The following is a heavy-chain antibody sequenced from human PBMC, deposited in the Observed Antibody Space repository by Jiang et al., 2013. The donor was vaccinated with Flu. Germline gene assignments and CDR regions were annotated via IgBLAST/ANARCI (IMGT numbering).Heavy chain of an antibody. D-gene: IGHD3-9*01. CDR2: IYYSGST. CDR1: GGSISSSSYY. Sequence: GPGLVKPSETLSLTCTVSGGSISSSSYYWGWIRQPPGKGLEWIGSIYYSGSTYYNPSLKSRVTISVDTSKNQFSLKLSSVTAADTAVYYCARLVKTYYDILTGYYALDYWGQGTLVTVSS. CDR3: ARLVKTYYDILTGYYALDY. J-gene: IGHJ4*02. V-gene: IGHV4-39*01.